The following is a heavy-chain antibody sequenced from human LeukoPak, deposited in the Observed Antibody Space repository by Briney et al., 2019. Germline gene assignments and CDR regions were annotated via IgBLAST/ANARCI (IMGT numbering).Heavy chain of an antibody. J-gene: IGHJ1*01. CDR3: ARSGSSWAQYFQH. Sequence: SVKVSCKASGGTFSSYAISWVRQAPGQGLEWMGRIIPILGIANYAQKFQGRVTITADKSTSTAYMELSSLRSEDTAVYYCARSGSSWAQYFQHWGRGTLVTVSS. CDR2: IIPILGIA. V-gene: IGHV1-69*04. CDR1: GGTFSSYA. D-gene: IGHD6-13*01.